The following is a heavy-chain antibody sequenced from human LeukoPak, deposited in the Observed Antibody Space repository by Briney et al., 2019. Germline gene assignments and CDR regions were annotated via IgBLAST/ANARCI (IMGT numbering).Heavy chain of an antibody. D-gene: IGHD1-26*01. Sequence: ASVKVSCKASGYTFTGYYMHWVRQAPGQGLEWMGRINPNSGGTNYAQKFQGRVTMTRDTSISTAYMELSRLRPDDTAVYYCARGRVGAITFDYWGQGTLVTVSS. CDR3: ARGRVGAITFDY. V-gene: IGHV1-2*06. CDR2: INPNSGGT. J-gene: IGHJ4*02. CDR1: GYTFTGYY.